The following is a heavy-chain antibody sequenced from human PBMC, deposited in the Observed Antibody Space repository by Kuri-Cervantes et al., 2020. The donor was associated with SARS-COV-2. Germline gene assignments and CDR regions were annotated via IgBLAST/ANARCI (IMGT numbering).Heavy chain of an antibody. CDR1: GFTFSSYA. J-gene: IGHJ4*02. D-gene: IGHD3-10*01. Sequence: SLKISCAASGFTFSSYAMSWVRQAPGKGLEWVSGISWNSGSIGYADSVKGRFTISRDNAKNSLYLQMSSLRAEDTALYYCAKDFGTMVQGVIDYWGQGTLVTVSS. CDR3: AKDFGTMVQGVIDY. CDR2: ISWNSGSI. V-gene: IGHV3-9*01.